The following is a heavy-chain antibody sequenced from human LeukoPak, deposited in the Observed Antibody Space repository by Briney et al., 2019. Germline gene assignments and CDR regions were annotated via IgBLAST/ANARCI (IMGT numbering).Heavy chain of an antibody. D-gene: IGHD3-22*01. CDR2: IKQDGSEK. CDR1: GFTVSSNY. CDR3: AREMESSGYYCGDAFDI. J-gene: IGHJ3*02. Sequence: GGSLRLSCAASGFTVSSNYMSWVRQAPGKGLEWVANIKQDGSEKYYVDSVKGRFTISRDNAKNSLYLQMNSLRAEDTAVYYCAREMESSGYYCGDAFDIWGQGTMVTVSS. V-gene: IGHV3-7*03.